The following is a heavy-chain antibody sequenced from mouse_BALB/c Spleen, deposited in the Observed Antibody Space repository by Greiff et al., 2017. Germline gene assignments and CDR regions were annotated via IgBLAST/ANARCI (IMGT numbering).Heavy chain of an antibody. Sequence: DVQLVESGGGLVKPGGSLKLSCAASGFAFSSYDMSWVRQTPEKRLEWVAYISSGGGSTYYPDTVKGRFTISRDNAKNTLYLQMSSLKSEDTAMYYCARQIYYGNYRYFDVWGAGTTVTVSS. V-gene: IGHV5-12-1*01. J-gene: IGHJ1*01. CDR3: ARQIYYGNYRYFDV. CDR1: GFAFSSYD. CDR2: ISSGGGST. D-gene: IGHD2-1*01.